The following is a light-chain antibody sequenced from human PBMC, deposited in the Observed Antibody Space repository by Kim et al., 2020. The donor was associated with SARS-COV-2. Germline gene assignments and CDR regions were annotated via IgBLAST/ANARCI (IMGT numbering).Light chain of an antibody. J-gene: IGKJ1*01. CDR1: QSISSY. V-gene: IGKV1-39*01. CDR3: QQSYSTPRT. CDR2: AAS. Sequence: ACVGDRVTITCRASQSISSYLNWYQQKPGKAPKLLIYAASSLQSGVPSRFSGSGSGTDFTLTISSLQPEDFATYYCQQSYSTPRTFGQGTKVDIK.